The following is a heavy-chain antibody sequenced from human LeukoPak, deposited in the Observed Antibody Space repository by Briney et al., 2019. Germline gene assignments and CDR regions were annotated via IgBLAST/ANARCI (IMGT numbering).Heavy chain of an antibody. Sequence: PGGSLTLSCAASGLTFTNYWMTWVRQAPGKGLEWVANINQDGSEQYYVDSVKGRFTISRDNAKTSLYLQMNSLRAEDTAVYYCAGGTGWIFAKWGQGTLVTVSS. D-gene: IGHD3/OR15-3a*01. J-gene: IGHJ4*02. V-gene: IGHV3-7*01. CDR2: INQDGSEQ. CDR3: AGGTGWIFAK. CDR1: GLTFTNYW.